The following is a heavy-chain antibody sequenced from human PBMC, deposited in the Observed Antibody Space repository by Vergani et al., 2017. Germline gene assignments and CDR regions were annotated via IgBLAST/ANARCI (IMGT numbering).Heavy chain of an antibody. J-gene: IGHJ3*02. D-gene: IGHD3-3*01. CDR1: GYTFTGQY. CDR2: INPNSGGT. CDR3: ARPTVFGVVDDAFDI. Sequence: QVQLVQSGAEVKKPGASVKVSCKASGYTFTGQYMHWVRQAPGQGLEWMGRINPNSGGTNYAQNFQGRVTMTRDTSITTAYMVLNRLISDDTAVYYCARPTVFGVVDDAFDIWGQGTMVTVSS. V-gene: IGHV1-2*06.